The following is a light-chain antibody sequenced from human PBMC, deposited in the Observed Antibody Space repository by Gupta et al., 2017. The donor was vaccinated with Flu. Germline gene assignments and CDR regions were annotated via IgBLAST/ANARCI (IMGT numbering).Light chain of an antibody. CDR2: AAS. Sequence: DIQVTESPSFLCASVVDKVTIVCRASQNVNNHLNWYQQKPGQAPKFLIYAASNLRGGVSSRFSGSSSGTRFVLTINSLQPDDFATYYCQQTCTTPFTFGPGTRVELK. CDR1: QNVNNH. CDR3: QQTCTTPFT. V-gene: IGKV1-39*01. J-gene: IGKJ3*01.